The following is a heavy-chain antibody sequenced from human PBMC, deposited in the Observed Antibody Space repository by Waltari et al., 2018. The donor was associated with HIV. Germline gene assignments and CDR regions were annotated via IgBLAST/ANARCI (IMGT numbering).Heavy chain of an antibody. CDR1: GFPFDASA. CDR2: ISWNSGSI. CDR3: AKDHSYGSGSFYAKGNYHHYGMDV. J-gene: IGHJ6*02. Sequence: EVQLVESGGGLVQPARSLRLSCAAPGFPFDASAMHWVRQAPGKGLEWVSGISWNSGSIGYADSVKGRFTISRDNAKNSLYLQMNSLRAEDTALYYCAKDHSYGSGSFYAKGNYHHYGMDVWDQGP. D-gene: IGHD3-10*01. V-gene: IGHV3-9*01.